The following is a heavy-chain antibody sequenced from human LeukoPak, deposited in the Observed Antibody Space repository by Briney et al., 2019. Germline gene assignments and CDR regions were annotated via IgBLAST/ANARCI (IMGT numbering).Heavy chain of an antibody. CDR1: GFTLSSYW. CDR3: ARGPGYSSSWYGTDL. CDR2: INSDGSTT. J-gene: IGHJ5*02. V-gene: IGHV3-74*01. Sequence: GGSLRLSCAASGFTLSSYWVHWVRQAPGKGLVWVSRINSDGSTTNYADSVKGRFTISRDNAKNTLYLQMDSLRAEDTAVYYCARGPGYSSSWYGTDLWGQGALVTVSS. D-gene: IGHD6-13*01.